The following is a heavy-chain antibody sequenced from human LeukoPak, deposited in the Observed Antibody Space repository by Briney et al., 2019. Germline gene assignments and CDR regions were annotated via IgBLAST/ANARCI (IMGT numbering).Heavy chain of an antibody. CDR2: ISGSGGST. V-gene: IGHV3-23*01. Sequence: TGGSLRLSCAASGFTFSDSYMTWIRQAPGKGLEWVSAISGSGGSTYYADSVKGRFTISRDNSKNTLYLQMNSLRAEDTAVYYCAKSTVTTYFDYWGQGTLVTVSS. CDR1: GFTFSDSY. CDR3: AKSTVTTYFDY. J-gene: IGHJ4*02. D-gene: IGHD4-17*01.